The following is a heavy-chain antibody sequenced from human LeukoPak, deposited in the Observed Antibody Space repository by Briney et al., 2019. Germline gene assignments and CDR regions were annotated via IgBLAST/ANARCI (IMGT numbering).Heavy chain of an antibody. V-gene: IGHV3-48*02. D-gene: IGHD2-15*01. CDR3: ARGYCSGSGYDGCYGM. Sequence: GGSLRLPCVASGVTFTSSSMNKVRQAPGKGLDWVSYISSSSSTIYYADSVKGRFTISRDNAKNSLYPKMNSLRDEATAAYYCARGYCSGSGYDGCYGMGGQGTLVTVSS. J-gene: IGHJ4*02. CDR2: ISSSSSTI. CDR1: GVTFTSSS.